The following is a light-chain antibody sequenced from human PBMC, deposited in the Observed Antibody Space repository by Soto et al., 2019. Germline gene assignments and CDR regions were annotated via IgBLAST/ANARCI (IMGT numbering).Light chain of an antibody. V-gene: IGKV3-20*01. CDR3: QQYAGSPRT. Sequence: EIVLTQSPGTLSLSPGETATLSCRASQSVRSNYLAWYQQKPGQAPRLLIYDASSRATGIPDRFSGSGSDTDFTLTISRLEPEDVAVYYCQQYAGSPRTFGQGTKLEIK. J-gene: IGKJ2*01. CDR2: DAS. CDR1: QSVRSNY.